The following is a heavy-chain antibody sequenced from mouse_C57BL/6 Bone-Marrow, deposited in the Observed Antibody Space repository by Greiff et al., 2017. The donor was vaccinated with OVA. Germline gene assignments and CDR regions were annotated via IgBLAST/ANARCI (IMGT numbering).Heavy chain of an antibody. CDR1: GFNFKDYY. V-gene: IGHV14-1*01. D-gene: IGHD2-1*01. Sequence: EVQLQQSGAELVRPGASVKLSCTASGFNFKDYYMHWVKQRPEQGLEWIGRIDPEDGDTEYAPKFQGKATMTADTSSNTAYLQLSSLTSEDTAVYYCTTVYYGNYGGYAMDYWGQGTSVTVSS. CDR2: IDPEDGDT. CDR3: TTVYYGNYGGYAMDY. J-gene: IGHJ4*01.